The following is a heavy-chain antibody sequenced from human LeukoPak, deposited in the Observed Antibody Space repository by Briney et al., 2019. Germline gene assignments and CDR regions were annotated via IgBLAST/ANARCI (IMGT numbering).Heavy chain of an antibody. Sequence: GGSLRLSCAASGFTFSSHGMHWVRQAPGKGLEWVAVIYYDGSNKYYADSAKGRFTISRDNSKDTLYLQMNSLRAEDTAVYYCARGIAAAGSHQWGFYYYYYGMDVWGQGTTVTVSS. J-gene: IGHJ6*02. CDR3: ARGIAAAGSHQWGFYYYYYGMDV. CDR1: GFTFSSHG. CDR2: IYYDGSNK. D-gene: IGHD6-13*01. V-gene: IGHV3-33*01.